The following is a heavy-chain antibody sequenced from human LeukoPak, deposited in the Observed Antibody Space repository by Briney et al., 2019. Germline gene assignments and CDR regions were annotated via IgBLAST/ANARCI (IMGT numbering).Heavy chain of an antibody. V-gene: IGHV1-3*01. J-gene: IGHJ4*02. CDR2: INAGNGNT. Sequence: GASVKVSCKASGYTFTSYAMHWVRQAPGQRLEWMGWINAGNGNTKYSQKFQGRVTITADKSTSTAYMELSSLRSEDTAVYYCAREWRENFDWLSSEYYFDYWGQGTLVTVSS. D-gene: IGHD3-9*01. CDR3: AREWRENFDWLSSEYYFDY. CDR1: GYTFTSYA.